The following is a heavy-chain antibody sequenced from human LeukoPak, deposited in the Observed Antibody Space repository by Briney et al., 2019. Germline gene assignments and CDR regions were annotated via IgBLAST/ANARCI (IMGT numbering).Heavy chain of an antibody. V-gene: IGHV3-23*01. CDR2: ISGSGGST. CDR1: RFTFSSYA. CDR3: ANQVIAAAGTFDY. Sequence: GGSLRLSCAASRFTFSSYAMSWVGQAPGKGLEWVSAISGSGGSTYYADSVKGRFTISRDNSKNTLYLQMNSLRAEDTAVYYCANQVIAAAGTFDYWGQGTLVTVSS. J-gene: IGHJ4*02. D-gene: IGHD6-13*01.